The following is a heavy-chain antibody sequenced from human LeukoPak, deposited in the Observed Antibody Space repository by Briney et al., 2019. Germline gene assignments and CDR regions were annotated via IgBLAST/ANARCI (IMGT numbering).Heavy chain of an antibody. CDR1: GFTFSSYG. CDR3: ARPQTQMTRGAFDI. Sequence: GGSLRLSCAASGFTFSSYGMHWVRQAPGKGLEWVAVISYDGSNKYYADSVKGRFTISRGNSKNTLYLQMNSLRAEDTAVYYCARPQTQMTRGAFDIWGQGTMVTVSS. V-gene: IGHV3-30*03. CDR2: ISYDGSNK. J-gene: IGHJ3*02.